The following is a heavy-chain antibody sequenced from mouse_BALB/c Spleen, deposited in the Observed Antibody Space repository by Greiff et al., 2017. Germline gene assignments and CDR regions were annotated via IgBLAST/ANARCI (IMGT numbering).Heavy chain of an antibody. CDR2: IYPGDGST. Sequence: QVQLQQSGPELVKPGASVKMSCKASGYTFTSYYIHWVKQRPGQGLEWIGWIYPGDGSTKYNEKFKGKTTLTADKSSSTAYMLLSSLTSEDSAIYFCAKDSSGYEGFAYWGQGTLVTVSA. CDR3: AKDSSGYEGFAY. V-gene: IGHV1S56*01. J-gene: IGHJ3*01. D-gene: IGHD3-2*01. CDR1: GYTFTSYY.